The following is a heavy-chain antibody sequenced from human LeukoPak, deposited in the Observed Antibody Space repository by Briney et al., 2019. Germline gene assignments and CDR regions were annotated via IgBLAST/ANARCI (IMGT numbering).Heavy chain of an antibody. D-gene: IGHD3-10*01. CDR1: GFTFSSYA. J-gene: IGHJ4*02. CDR3: AKDSDYYGSGSSSFDY. CDR2: ISYDGSNK. V-gene: IGHV3-30*18. Sequence: GGSLRLSCAASGFTFSSYAMSWVRQAPGKGLEWVAVISYDGSNKYYADSVKGRFTISRDNSKNTLYLQMNSLRAEDTAVYYCAKDSDYYGSGSSSFDYWGQGTLVTVSS.